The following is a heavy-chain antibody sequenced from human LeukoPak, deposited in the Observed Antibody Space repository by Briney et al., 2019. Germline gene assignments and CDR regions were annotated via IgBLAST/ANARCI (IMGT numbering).Heavy chain of an antibody. CDR3: ARHYGDDSSGYSFDY. J-gene: IGHJ4*02. CDR2: ISYSGSI. D-gene: IGHD3-22*01. V-gene: IGHV4-39*01. Sequence: PSETLSLTCSVSGDSISSSSYYWAWIRQPPGKGLEWIGSISYSGSIYYNPSLKSRVTISVATSKNQFSLKLSSVTAADTAMYYCARHYGDDSSGYSFDYWGQGTLVTVFS. CDR1: GDSISSSSYY.